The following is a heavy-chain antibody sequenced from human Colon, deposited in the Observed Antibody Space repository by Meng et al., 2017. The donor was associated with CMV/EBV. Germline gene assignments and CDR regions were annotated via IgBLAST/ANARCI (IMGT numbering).Heavy chain of an antibody. Sequence: GESLKISCAASGFTSSSFGMNWVRQAPGKGLEWVSSISTISGFMYYADSVRGRFTISRDNAKYSVYLQMNSLRAEDTTVYYCARDSNDYSDYAHWFDAWGQGTLVTVSS. CDR2: ISTISGFM. CDR1: GFTSSSFG. J-gene: IGHJ5*02. D-gene: IGHD4-11*01. CDR3: ARDSNDYSDYAHWFDA. V-gene: IGHV3-21*01.